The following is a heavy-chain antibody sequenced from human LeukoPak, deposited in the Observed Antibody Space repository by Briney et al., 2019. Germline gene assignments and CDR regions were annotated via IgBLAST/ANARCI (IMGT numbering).Heavy chain of an antibody. CDR2: IKQDGSEK. D-gene: IGHD6-19*01. V-gene: IGHV3-7*01. J-gene: IGHJ6*03. CDR3: ARSPQISILYSSGPMDV. Sequence: GGSLRLSCAASGFTFSSYWMSWVRQAPGKGLEWVANIKQDGSEKYYVDSVKGRFTISRDNAKNSLYLQMNSLRAEDTAVYYCARSPQISILYSSGPMDVWGKGTTVTVSS. CDR1: GFTFSSYW.